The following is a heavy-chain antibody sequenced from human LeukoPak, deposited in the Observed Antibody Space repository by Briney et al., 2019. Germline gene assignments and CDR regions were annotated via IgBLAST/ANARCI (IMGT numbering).Heavy chain of an antibody. CDR2: IGYDGSNK. CDR1: GFTFTSYG. J-gene: IGHJ5*02. D-gene: IGHD3-22*01. V-gene: IGHV3-30*02. Sequence: LRPFCAAAGFTFTSYGMHSVSQDARNWLEWEAVIGYDGSNKYYADSVKGRFTISRDNSKNTLYMQMNSLRAEDTAVYYCAKDHGYYDSSGYYFGWFDPWGQGTLVTVSS. CDR3: AKDHGYYDSSGYYFGWFDP.